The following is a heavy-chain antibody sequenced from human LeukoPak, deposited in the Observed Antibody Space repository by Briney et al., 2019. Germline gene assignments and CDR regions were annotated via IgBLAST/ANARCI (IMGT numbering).Heavy chain of an antibody. CDR2: ISYDGSNK. D-gene: IGHD3-22*01. J-gene: IGHJ4*02. CDR3: AKDAELSYYYDSSGYYFDY. V-gene: IGHV3-30*18. CDR1: GFTFSSYG. Sequence: GRSLRLSCAASGFTFSSYGMHWVRQAPGKGLEWVAVISYDGSNKYYADSVKARFTISRDNSKNTLYLQMNSLRAEDTAVYYCAKDAELSYYYDSSGYYFDYWGQGTLVTVSS.